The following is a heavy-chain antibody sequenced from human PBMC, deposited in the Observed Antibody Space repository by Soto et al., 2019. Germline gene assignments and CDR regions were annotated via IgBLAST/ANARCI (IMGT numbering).Heavy chain of an antibody. Sequence: SLRLSCAASGFTFRTYGMHWVRQAPGKGLEWAAFISDDGSQKYYGDSVKGRFTISRDNSKNTLSLRMISLRTEDTSVYYCAKEAPGGWHFFDTWGQGTLVTVSS. CDR2: ISDDGSQK. V-gene: IGHV3-30*18. CDR1: GFTFRTYG. J-gene: IGHJ4*02. CDR3: AKEAPGGWHFFDT. D-gene: IGHD6-19*01.